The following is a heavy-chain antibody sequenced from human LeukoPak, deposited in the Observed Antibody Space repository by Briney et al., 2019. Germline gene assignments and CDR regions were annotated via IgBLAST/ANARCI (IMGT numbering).Heavy chain of an antibody. Sequence: ASVKVSCKASGGTFSSYAISWVRQAPGQGLEWMGRIIPILGIANYAQKFQGRVTITADKSTSTAYMELSSLRSEDTAVYYCARHPLCGDYVFFPDYWGQGTLVTVSS. CDR2: IIPILGIA. CDR1: GGTFSSYA. V-gene: IGHV1-69*04. D-gene: IGHD4-17*01. CDR3: ARHPLCGDYVFFPDY. J-gene: IGHJ4*02.